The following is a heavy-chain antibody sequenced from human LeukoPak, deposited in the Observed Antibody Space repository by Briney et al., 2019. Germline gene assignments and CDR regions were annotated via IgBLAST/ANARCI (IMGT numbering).Heavy chain of an antibody. CDR2: INPNSGGT. J-gene: IGHJ4*02. Sequence: ASVKVSCKASGYTFTGYYMHWVRQAPGQGLEWMGWINPNSGGTNYAQKFQGRVTMTRDTSISTAYMELSRLRSDDTAVYYCARDLGLGTVLGAFDYWGQGTLVTVSS. CDR1: GYTFTGYY. V-gene: IGHV1-2*02. CDR3: ARDLGLGTVLGAFDY. D-gene: IGHD3-16*01.